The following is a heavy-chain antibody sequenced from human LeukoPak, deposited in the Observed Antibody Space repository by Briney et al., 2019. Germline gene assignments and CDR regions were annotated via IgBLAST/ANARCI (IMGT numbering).Heavy chain of an antibody. Sequence: PSETLSLTCTVSGDSISSSSYSWSWIRQPPGKGLEWIGYIYYSGSTYYNPSLKSRVTISVDTSKNQFSLKLSSVTAADTAVYYCARSLLVPAFDIWGQGTMVTVSS. D-gene: IGHD6-6*01. J-gene: IGHJ3*02. CDR1: GDSISSSSYS. V-gene: IGHV4-30-4*07. CDR3: ARSLLVPAFDI. CDR2: IYYSGST.